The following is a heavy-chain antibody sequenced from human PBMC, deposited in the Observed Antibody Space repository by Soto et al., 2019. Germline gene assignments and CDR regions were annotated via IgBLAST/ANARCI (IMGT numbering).Heavy chain of an antibody. CDR1: GGSFSGYY. J-gene: IGHJ5*02. CDR3: ARANGDWNYDWFDP. V-gene: IGHV4-34*01. D-gene: IGHD1-7*01. Sequence: SETLSLTCAVYGGSFSGYYWSWIRQPPGKGLEWIGEINHSGSTNYNPSLKSRVTISVDTSKNQFSLKLSSVTAADTAVYYCARANGDWNYDWFDPWGQGTLVTVSS. CDR2: INHSGST.